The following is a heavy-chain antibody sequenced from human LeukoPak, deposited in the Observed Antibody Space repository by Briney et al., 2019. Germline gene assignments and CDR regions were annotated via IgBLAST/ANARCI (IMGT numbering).Heavy chain of an antibody. CDR3: AKGKGSSSSSIDW. J-gene: IGHJ4*02. CDR1: GFTFYTYA. CDR2: ISSSGGST. V-gene: IGHV3-23*01. Sequence: GGSLRLSCAACGFTFYTYAMRWVGQARGGGREWVSLISSSGGSTYYADYVKGPFTVSRDNSKNTLYLQIHSLRAEDTAVYYCAKGKGSSSSSIDWWGQGTLVTVSS. D-gene: IGHD2-15*01.